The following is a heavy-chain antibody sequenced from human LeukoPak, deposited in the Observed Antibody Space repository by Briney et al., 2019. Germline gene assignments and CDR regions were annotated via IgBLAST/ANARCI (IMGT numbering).Heavy chain of an antibody. J-gene: IGHJ4*02. CDR1: GGSLNSDSYY. CDR2: IYYGGNT. Sequence: KPSETLSLTCTVSGGSLNSDSYYWGWIRQPPGKGLEWIGSIYYGGNTHYKSSLKSRVAISVDTSKKHFYLRLTSVTAADTAKYYCATKYRQLDGIDSWGQGTLVIVSS. CDR3: ATKYRQLDGIDS. D-gene: IGHD6-13*01. V-gene: IGHV4-39*02.